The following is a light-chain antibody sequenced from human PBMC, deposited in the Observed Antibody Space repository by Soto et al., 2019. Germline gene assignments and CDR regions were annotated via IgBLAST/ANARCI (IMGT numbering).Light chain of an antibody. CDR2: EVT. CDR1: SSDVGIYNY. V-gene: IGLV2-14*01. J-gene: IGLJ1*01. CDR3: SSYTTSSTRV. Sequence: SVLTQPASVSGSAGQSIAISCTGSSSDVGIYNYVSWYQQHPGKVPKLIIYEVTSPPSGVSIRFSGSKSGNTASLTISGLQPEDEADYYCSSYTTSSTRVFGTGTKGTVL.